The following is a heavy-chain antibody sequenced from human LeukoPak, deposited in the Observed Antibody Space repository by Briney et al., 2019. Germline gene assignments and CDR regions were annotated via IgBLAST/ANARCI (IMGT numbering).Heavy chain of an antibody. J-gene: IGHJ4*02. CDR1: GTPYSFSSYA. CDR2: IIPISDIA. V-gene: IGHV1-69*04. CDR3: ARDREDSSSSFFY. D-gene: IGHD1-26*01. Sequence: GSSVKVSCKASGTPYSFSSYAISWVRQAPGQGLEWLGRIIPISDIANYGRGFRGRLTITADRSTGTVYMDLNSLRSEDTAVYYCARDREDSSSSFFYWGQGTPITVSS.